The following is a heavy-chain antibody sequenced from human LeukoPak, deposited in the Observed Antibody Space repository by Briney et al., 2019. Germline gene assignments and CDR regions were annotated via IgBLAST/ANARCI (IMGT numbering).Heavy chain of an antibody. CDR3: ARSYSGSCVYY. V-gene: IGHV4-59*08. J-gene: IGHJ4*02. CDR2: IYYSGGT. CDR1: GGSISSYY. D-gene: IGHD1-26*01. Sequence: PSETLSLTCTVSGGSISSYYWSWIRQPPGKGLEWIGYIYYSGGTNYNPSLKSRVTISVDTSKNQFSLKLSSVTAADTAVYYCARSYSGSCVYYWGQGTLVTVSS.